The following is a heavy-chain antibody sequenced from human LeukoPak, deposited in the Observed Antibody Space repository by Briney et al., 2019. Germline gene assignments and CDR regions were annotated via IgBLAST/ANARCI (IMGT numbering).Heavy chain of an antibody. CDR1: GGTFSSYA. V-gene: IGHV1-69*13. Sequence: ASVKVSCKAPGGTFSSYAISWVRQAPGQGLEWMGGIIPIFGTANYAQKFQGRVTITADESTSTAYMELSSLRSEDTAVYYCASQRPNTPFAAPYYYYYMDVWGKGTTVTISS. CDR2: IIPIFGTA. CDR3: ASQRPNTPFAAPYYYYYMDV. J-gene: IGHJ6*03. D-gene: IGHD3-10*01.